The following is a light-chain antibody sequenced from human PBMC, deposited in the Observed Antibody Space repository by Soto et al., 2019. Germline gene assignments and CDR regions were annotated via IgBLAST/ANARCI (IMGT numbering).Light chain of an antibody. CDR2: GAS. Sequence: EIVLTQSPGTLSLSPGERATLSCRASESVNSNYLAWYQQKPGQAPRLLIYGASTRATGIPARFSGSGSGTEFTLTISSLQSEDFAVYYCQQYNNRPPFTFGPGTKVDIK. J-gene: IGKJ3*01. CDR3: QQYNNRPPFT. CDR1: ESVNSN. V-gene: IGKV3-15*01.